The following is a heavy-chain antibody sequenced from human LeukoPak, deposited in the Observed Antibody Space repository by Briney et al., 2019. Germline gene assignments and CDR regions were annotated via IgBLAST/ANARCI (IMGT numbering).Heavy chain of an antibody. CDR1: GGSISSSSYY. Sequence: ASETLSLTCTVSGGSISSSSYYWGWIRQPPGKGLEWIGSIYYSGSTYYNPALTSRVTISLDTSKNQFSLKLSSVTAADTAVYYCARHVPGAAGILRWFDPWGQGTLVTVSS. CDR3: ARHVPGAAGILRWFDP. J-gene: IGHJ5*02. V-gene: IGHV4-39*01. D-gene: IGHD6-13*01. CDR2: IYYSGST.